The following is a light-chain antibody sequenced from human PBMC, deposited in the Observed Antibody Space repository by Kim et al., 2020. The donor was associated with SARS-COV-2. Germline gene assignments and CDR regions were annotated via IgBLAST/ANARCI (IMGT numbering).Light chain of an antibody. CDR1: QDIRNY. CDR2: DAT. V-gene: IGKV1-33*01. CDR3: QQYNYLIT. Sequence: SASVGDRVTITCQASQDIRNYLSWYQQKPGKAPKLLIYDATNLERGVPSRFTGSGSGSDFTLTSSSLQPEDIATYFCQQYNYLITFGRGTRLEIK. J-gene: IGKJ5*01.